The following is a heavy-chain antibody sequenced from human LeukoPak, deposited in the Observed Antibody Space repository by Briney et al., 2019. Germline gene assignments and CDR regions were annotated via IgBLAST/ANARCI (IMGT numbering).Heavy chain of an antibody. CDR3: ARNVLRYFDWGLDVLDF. Sequence: SETLSLTCTVSGGSISSYYWSWIRQPAGKGLEWIGRIYTSGSTNYNPSLKSRLSMSIDTSKSQFSLSLRSATAADTALYFCARNVLRYFDWGLDVLDFWGQGIMVTVSS. CDR1: GGSISSYY. V-gene: IGHV4-4*07. CDR2: IYTSGST. J-gene: IGHJ3*01. D-gene: IGHD3-9*01.